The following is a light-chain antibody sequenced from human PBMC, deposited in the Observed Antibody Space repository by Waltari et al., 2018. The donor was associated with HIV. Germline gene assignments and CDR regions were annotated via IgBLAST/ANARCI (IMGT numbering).Light chain of an antibody. CDR1: QKINRY. CDR3: QQSYGAPFT. CDR2: GGS. J-gene: IGKJ3*01. Sequence: IQMTQSPSALSASVGDTVTITCRASQKINRYLNWYQKKVGEAPKLLVYGGSTLQSGVPARFRGSGSGSEYILTSSSLQSDDFGTYFCQQSYGAPFTFGPGSTV. V-gene: IGKV1-39*01.